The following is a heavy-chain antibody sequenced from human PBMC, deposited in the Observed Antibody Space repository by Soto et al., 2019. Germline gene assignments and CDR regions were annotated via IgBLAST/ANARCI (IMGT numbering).Heavy chain of an antibody. CDR3: ARGPYCSGGSCYHDAFDI. CDR1: GGSFSGYY. D-gene: IGHD2-15*01. J-gene: IGHJ3*02. V-gene: IGHV4-34*01. Sequence: SETLSLTCAVYGGSFSGYYWSWIRQPQGKGLEWIGEINHSGSTNYNPSLKSRVTISVDTSKNQFSLKLSSVTAADTAVYYCARGPYCSGGSCYHDAFDIWGQGTMVTVSS. CDR2: INHSGST.